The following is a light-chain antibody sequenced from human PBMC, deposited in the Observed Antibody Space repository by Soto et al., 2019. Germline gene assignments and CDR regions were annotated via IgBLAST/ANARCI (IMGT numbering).Light chain of an antibody. J-gene: IGKJ1*01. CDR2: KAS. CDR1: QTISSW. Sequence: DIQMTHSPSTLSGSVLDRVSITFRSSQTISSWLAWYQQRPGKAPKLLIYKASTLKSGVPSRFSGSGSGTEFSLTISSLQPDDFATYYCQHYNSYSEEFGQGTKVDI. CDR3: QHYNSYSEE. V-gene: IGKV1-5*03.